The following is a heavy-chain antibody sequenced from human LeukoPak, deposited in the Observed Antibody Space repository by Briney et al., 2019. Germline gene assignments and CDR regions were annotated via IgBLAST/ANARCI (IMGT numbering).Heavy chain of an antibody. V-gene: IGHV3-7*01. J-gene: IGHJ4*02. CDR3: VRIYNDNNSGYRPFDF. Sequence: GGSLRLSCAASGFTFSNYWMSCVRQAPGKGLEWVAHIKEDGSEKYYVDSVKGRFTISRDNAKNSLYLQMNSLRAEDTAVYYCVRIYNDNNSGYRPFDFWGQGTLVTVSS. CDR2: IKEDGSEK. D-gene: IGHD3-22*01. CDR1: GFTFSNYW.